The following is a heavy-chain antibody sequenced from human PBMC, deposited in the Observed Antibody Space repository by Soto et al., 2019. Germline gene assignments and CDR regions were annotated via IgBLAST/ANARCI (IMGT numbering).Heavy chain of an antibody. CDR1: GGSISSGGYY. D-gene: IGHD3-22*01. V-gene: IGHV4-31*03. Sequence: QVQLQESGPGLVKPSQTLSLTCTVSGGSISSGGYYWSWIRQHPGKGLEWIGFVYSSGSTYYSPSLKGRVSISVDTSNNQFSLKLSSVSAADTAVYYCAGVRSTSAYYYDYWGQGTLVTVSS. CDR3: AGVRSTSAYYYDY. J-gene: IGHJ4*02. CDR2: VYSSGST.